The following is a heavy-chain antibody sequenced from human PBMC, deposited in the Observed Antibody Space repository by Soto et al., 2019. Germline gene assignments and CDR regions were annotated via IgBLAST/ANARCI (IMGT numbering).Heavy chain of an antibody. CDR3: ARDLQYSRLFYGMDV. D-gene: IGHD6-13*01. V-gene: IGHV4-34*09. Sequence: SETLSLTFADYGRSFSGYYWSWIRQPPGKGLEWIGDIYYSGSTYYNPSLKSRVTISVDTSKNQFSLKLSSVTAADTAVYYCARDLQYSRLFYGMDVWGQGTTVT. J-gene: IGHJ6*02. CDR2: IYYSGST. CDR1: GRSFSGYY.